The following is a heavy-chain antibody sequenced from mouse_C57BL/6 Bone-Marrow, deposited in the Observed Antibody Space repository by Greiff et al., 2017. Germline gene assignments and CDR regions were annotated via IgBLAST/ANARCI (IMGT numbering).Heavy chain of an antibody. V-gene: IGHV1-64*01. Sequence: QVQLQQPGAELVKPGASVKLSCKASGYTFTSYWMHWVKQRPGQGLEWIGMIHPNSGSTNYNEKFKSKATLTVDKSSSTAYMQLSSLTSEDSAVYYCARGLWLRRYYFDYWGQGTTLTVSS. CDR3: ARGLWLRRYYFDY. J-gene: IGHJ2*01. CDR2: IHPNSGST. D-gene: IGHD2-2*01. CDR1: GYTFTSYW.